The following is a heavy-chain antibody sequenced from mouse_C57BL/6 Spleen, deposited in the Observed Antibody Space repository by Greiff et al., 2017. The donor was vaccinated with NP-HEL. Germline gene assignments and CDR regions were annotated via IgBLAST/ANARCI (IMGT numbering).Heavy chain of an antibody. J-gene: IGHJ2*01. CDR1: GFTFSSYT. CDR2: ISGVGGNT. CDR3: ARWTTAYFDY. D-gene: IGHD1-2*01. V-gene: IGHV5-9*01. Sequence: DVMLVESGGGLVKPGGSLKLSCAASGFTFSSYTMSWVRLTPEKRLEWVATISGVGGNTYYPDSVKGRFTISRDNAKNTLYLQMSSLRSEDTALYYCARWTTAYFDYWGQGTTLTVSS.